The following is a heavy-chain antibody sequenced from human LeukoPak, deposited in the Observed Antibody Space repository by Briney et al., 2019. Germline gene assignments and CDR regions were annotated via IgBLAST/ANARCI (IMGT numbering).Heavy chain of an antibody. CDR1: GFTFSSYS. CDR3: ASGEYSYGIDAFDI. CDR2: ISSSSSYI. V-gene: IGHV3-21*01. J-gene: IGHJ3*02. D-gene: IGHD5-18*01. Sequence: EGSLRLSRAASGFTFSSYSMNWVRQAPGKGLEWGSSISSSSSYIYYADSVKGRFTISRDNAKNSLYLQMNSLRAEDTAVYYCASGEYSYGIDAFDIWGQGTMVTVSS.